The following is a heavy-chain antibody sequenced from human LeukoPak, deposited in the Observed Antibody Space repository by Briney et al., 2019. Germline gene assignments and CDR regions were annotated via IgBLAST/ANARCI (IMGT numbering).Heavy chain of an antibody. V-gene: IGHV4-34*01. Sequence: SETLSLTCAVYGGSFSGYYWTWIRQPPGKGLEWIGEINHSGSTNYNPSLKSRVTMSVDTSMNQFSLRLNSVTAADTAVYYCARAYGSGSYHINWFESWGQGTLVIVSS. CDR3: ARAYGSGSYHINWFES. J-gene: IGHJ5*01. CDR1: GGSFSGYY. CDR2: INHSGST. D-gene: IGHD3-10*01.